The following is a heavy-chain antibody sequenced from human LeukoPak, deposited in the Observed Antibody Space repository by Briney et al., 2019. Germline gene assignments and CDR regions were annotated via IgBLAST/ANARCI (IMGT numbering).Heavy chain of an antibody. J-gene: IGHJ6*02. V-gene: IGHV3-33*01. CDR1: GFTFSSYG. D-gene: IGHD1-14*01. Sequence: GGSLRLSCAASGFTFSSYGMHWVRQAPGKGLEWVAVIWYDGSNKYYADSVKGRFTISRDNSKNTLYLQMNSLRAEDTAVYYCAREPYRRAPNYYYYGMDVWGRGTTVTVSS. CDR3: AREPYRRAPNYYYYGMDV. CDR2: IWYDGSNK.